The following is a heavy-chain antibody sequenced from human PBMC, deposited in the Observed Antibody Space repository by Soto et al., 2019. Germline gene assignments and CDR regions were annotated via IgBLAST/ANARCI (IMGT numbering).Heavy chain of an antibody. J-gene: IGHJ4*02. Sequence: GGSLRLSCAASGFTFSSYAMHWVRQAPGKGLEWVAVISYDGSNKYYADSVKGRFTISRDNSKNTLYLQMNSLRAEDTAVYYCARLGDLADYWGQGTLVTVSS. D-gene: IGHD3-10*01. CDR2: ISYDGSNK. CDR3: ARLGDLADY. V-gene: IGHV3-30*04. CDR1: GFTFSSYA.